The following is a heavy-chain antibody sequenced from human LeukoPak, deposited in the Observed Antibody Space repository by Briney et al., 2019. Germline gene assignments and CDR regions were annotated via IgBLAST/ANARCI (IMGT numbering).Heavy chain of an antibody. CDR2: MHHTGGT. V-gene: IGHV4-4*02. J-gene: IGHJ3*02. Sequence: SGTLSLTCAVSGGSINITNWWSWVRPPPGKGLEWIGEMHHTGGTNYNPSLKRRVTISLEKSKNQFSVKLSSVTAADTAVYYCAREHIAADTRDAFDIWGQGTMVTVSS. CDR1: GGSINITNW. D-gene: IGHD6-13*01. CDR3: AREHIAADTRDAFDI.